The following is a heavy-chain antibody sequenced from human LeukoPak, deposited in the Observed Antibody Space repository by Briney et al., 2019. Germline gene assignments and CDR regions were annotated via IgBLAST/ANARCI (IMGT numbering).Heavy chain of an antibody. CDR2: INPSGGST. CDR1: GYTFTSYY. V-gene: IGHV1-46*01. Sequence: ASVKVSCKASGYTFTSYYMHWVRQAPGQGLEWMGIINPSGGSTSYAQKFQGRVTMTRDTSTSTVYMELSSLRSEDTAVYYCARDLNWNGLNGAFDIWGQGTMVTVSS. J-gene: IGHJ3*02. D-gene: IGHD1-1*01. CDR3: ARDLNWNGLNGAFDI.